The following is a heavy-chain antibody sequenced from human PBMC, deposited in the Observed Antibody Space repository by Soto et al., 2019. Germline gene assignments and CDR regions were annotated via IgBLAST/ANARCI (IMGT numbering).Heavy chain of an antibody. CDR3: AKDMIFMVGDWRYYHYGRAV. D-gene: IGHD3-10*01. V-gene: IGHV3-23*01. Sequence: PGGSLRLSCAASGFTFSSYAMSWVRQAPGKGLEWVSAISGSGGSTYYADSVKGRFTISRDNSKNTLYLQMNSLRAEDTAVYYCAKDMIFMVGDWRYYHYGRAVGGKGTTVTVSS. J-gene: IGHJ6*04. CDR1: GFTFSSYA. CDR2: ISGSGGST.